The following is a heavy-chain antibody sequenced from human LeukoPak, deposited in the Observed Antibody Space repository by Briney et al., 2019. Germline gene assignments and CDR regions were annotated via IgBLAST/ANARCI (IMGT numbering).Heavy chain of an antibody. D-gene: IGHD2-15*01. J-gene: IGHJ4*02. CDR3: AREYLCSGGSCYSGPLDY. CDR1: GYTFTSYY. CDR2: INPSGGST. Sequence: GASVTVSCKASGYTFTSYYMHWVRQAPGQGLEWMGIINPSGGSTSYAQKFQGRVTMTRDTSTSTVYMELSSLRSEDTAVYYCAREYLCSGGSCYSGPLDYWGQGTLVTVSS. V-gene: IGHV1-46*01.